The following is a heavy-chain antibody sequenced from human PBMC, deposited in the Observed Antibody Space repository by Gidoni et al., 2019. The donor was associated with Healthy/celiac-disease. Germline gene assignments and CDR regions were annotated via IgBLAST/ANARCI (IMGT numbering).Heavy chain of an antibody. CDR2: IYTSGTT. CDR3: ARDRGPWQGCFDY. J-gene: IGHJ4*02. CDR1: VGSISSYY. Sequence: QVQLQESGPGLGKPSATSSLTCPSPVGSISSYYWSWIRQPAGKGLEWIGRIYTSGTTNYNPSLKSRVTMSVDTSKNQFSLKLSSVTAADTAVYYCARDRGPWQGCFDYWGQGTLVTVSS. V-gene: IGHV4-4*07.